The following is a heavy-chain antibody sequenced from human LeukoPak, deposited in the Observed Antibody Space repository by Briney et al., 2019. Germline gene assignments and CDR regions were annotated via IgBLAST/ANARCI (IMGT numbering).Heavy chain of an antibody. Sequence: ASVKVSCKASGYTFTGYYMHWVRQAPGQGREWMGWINPNSGGTNYAQKFQGRVTMTRDTSISTAYMELSRLRSDDTAVYYCARLSVAGTFYYYYYMDVWGKGTTVTVSS. CDR1: GYTFTGYY. J-gene: IGHJ6*03. D-gene: IGHD6-19*01. CDR3: ARLSVAGTFYYYYYMDV. V-gene: IGHV1-2*02. CDR2: INPNSGGT.